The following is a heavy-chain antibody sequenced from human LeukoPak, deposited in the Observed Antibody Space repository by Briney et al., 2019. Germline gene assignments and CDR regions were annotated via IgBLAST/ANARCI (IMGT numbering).Heavy chain of an antibody. CDR2: IIPIFGTA. J-gene: IGHJ4*02. CDR3: ARSMATIPHFDY. V-gene: IGHV1-69*13. D-gene: IGHD5-24*01. CDR1: GGTFSSYA. Sequence: GASVKVSCKASGGTFSSYAISWVRQAPGQGLEWMGGIIPIFGTANYAQKFQGRVTIAADESTSTAYMELSSLRSEDTAVYYCARSMATIPHFDYWGQGTLVTVYS.